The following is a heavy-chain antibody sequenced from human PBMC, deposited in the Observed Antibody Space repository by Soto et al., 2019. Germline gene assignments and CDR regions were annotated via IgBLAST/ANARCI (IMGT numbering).Heavy chain of an antibody. J-gene: IGHJ4*02. CDR3: ARDRDSSWHGFAGY. V-gene: IGHV3-33*01. Sequence: QVQLVESGGGVVQPGRSLRLSCAASGVTFSTYGMHWVRQAPGKGPEWVARILYDGSDKYYADSVKGRFTISRDNSKNRLYLEMNSLRAEDTATYYCARDRDSSWHGFAGYWGQGTLVTVSS. CDR1: GVTFSTYG. D-gene: IGHD2-2*01. CDR2: ILYDGSDK.